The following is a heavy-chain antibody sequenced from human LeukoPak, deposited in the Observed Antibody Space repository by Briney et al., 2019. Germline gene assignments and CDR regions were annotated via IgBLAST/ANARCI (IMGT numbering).Heavy chain of an antibody. V-gene: IGHV1-18*01. Sequence: ASVKVSCKASGYTFTSYGISWVRQAPGQGLEWMGWIGAYNGNTNYAQKLQGRVTMTTDTSTSTAYMELRSLRSDDTAVYYCARILTMVRGVNYFDYWGQGTLVTVSS. J-gene: IGHJ4*02. D-gene: IGHD3-10*01. CDR3: ARILTMVRGVNYFDY. CDR2: IGAYNGNT. CDR1: GYTFTSYG.